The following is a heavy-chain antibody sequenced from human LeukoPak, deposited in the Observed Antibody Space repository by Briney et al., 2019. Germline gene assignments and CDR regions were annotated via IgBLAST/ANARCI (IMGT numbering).Heavy chain of an antibody. Sequence: PGGSLRLSCAASGFTFSSYAVSWDRQAPGKGLEWVSTISGSGGSTYYADSVKGRFTISRDNSKNTLYLQMNSLRAEDTAVYYCAKVSVSSQPRLDSDYWGQGTLVTVSS. J-gene: IGHJ4*02. CDR3: AKVSVSSQPRLDSDY. V-gene: IGHV3-23*01. D-gene: IGHD6-6*01. CDR2: ISGSGGST. CDR1: GFTFSSYA.